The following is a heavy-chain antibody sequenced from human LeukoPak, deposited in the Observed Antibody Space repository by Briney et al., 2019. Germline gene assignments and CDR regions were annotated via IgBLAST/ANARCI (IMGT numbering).Heavy chain of an antibody. D-gene: IGHD3-3*01. CDR2: IYYSGST. V-gene: IGHV4-39*01. CDR1: GGSISSTSYY. CDR3: AIWSGYYHPLDY. J-gene: IGHJ4*02. Sequence: SSETLSLTCTVSGGSISSTSYYWGWIRQPPGKGLEWIGSIYYSGSTYYNPSLKSRVTISVDTSKNQFSLKLSSVTAADTAVYYCAIWSGYYHPLDYWGQGTLVTVSS.